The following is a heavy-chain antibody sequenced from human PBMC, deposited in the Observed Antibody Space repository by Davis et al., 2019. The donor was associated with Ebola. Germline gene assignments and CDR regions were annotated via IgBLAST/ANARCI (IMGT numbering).Heavy chain of an antibody. Sequence: ASVKVSCKASGYTFTSYAMHWVRQVPEQRLEWMGWINAGNGNTKYSQKFQGRVTITRDTSASTAYMELSSLRSEDTAVYYCVKGEGGVGATVYYYYGMDVWGQGTTVTVSS. CDR1: GYTFTSYA. V-gene: IGHV1-3*01. D-gene: IGHD1-26*01. CDR2: INAGNGNT. J-gene: IGHJ6*02. CDR3: VKGEGGVGATVYYYYGMDV.